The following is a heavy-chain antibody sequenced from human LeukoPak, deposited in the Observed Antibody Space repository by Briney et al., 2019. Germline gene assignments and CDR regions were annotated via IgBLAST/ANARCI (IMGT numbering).Heavy chain of an antibody. CDR2: ITDTGSSI. Sequence: GGSLRLSCAASGSTFRSHTMNWVRQAPGKGLEWLSYITDTGSSIFYADSVKGRFTISRDNAKNTLYLQMNSLRAEDTAVYYCAMTRLAVAAHWGQGTLVTVSS. J-gene: IGHJ4*02. CDR3: AMTRLAVAAH. V-gene: IGHV3-21*05. D-gene: IGHD6-19*01. CDR1: GSTFRSHT.